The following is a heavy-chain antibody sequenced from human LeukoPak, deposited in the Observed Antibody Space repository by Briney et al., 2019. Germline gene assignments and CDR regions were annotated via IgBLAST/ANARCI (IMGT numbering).Heavy chain of an antibody. CDR2: IYYSGST. D-gene: IGHD6-19*01. CDR3: ARSKYSSGWYDY. CDR1: GGSISSYY. V-gene: IGHV4-59*01. Sequence: PSETLSLTCTVSGGSISSYYWSWIRQPPGKGLEWIGYIYYSGSTNYNPSPKSRVTISVDTSKNQFSLKLSSVTAADTAVYYCARSKYSSGWYDYWGQGTLVTVSS. J-gene: IGHJ4*02.